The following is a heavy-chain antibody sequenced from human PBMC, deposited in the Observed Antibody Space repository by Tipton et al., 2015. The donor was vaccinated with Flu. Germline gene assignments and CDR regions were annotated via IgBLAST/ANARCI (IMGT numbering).Heavy chain of an antibody. CDR3: ARIKIQGVDYYYYYGMDV. D-gene: IGHD1-1*01. Sequence: TLSLTCTVSGGSISSGSYYWGWIRQPPGKGLEWIGSIYYSGSTYYNPSLKSRVTISVDTSKNQFSLKLSSVTAADPAVYYCARIKIQGVDYYYYYGMDVWGQGTTVTVSS. J-gene: IGHJ6*02. CDR1: GGSISSGSYY. V-gene: IGHV4-39*07. CDR2: IYYSGST.